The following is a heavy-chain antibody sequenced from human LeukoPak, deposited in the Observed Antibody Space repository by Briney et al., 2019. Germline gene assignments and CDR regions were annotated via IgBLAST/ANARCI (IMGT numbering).Heavy chain of an antibody. CDR2: ISAYNGNT. Sequence: ASVKVSCKASGYTFTSYGISWVRQAPGQGLEWMGWISAYNGNTNYAQKLQGRVTMTTDISTSTAYMELRSLRSDDTAVYYCARDRIPTVTTSWGYGYWGQGTLVTVSS. D-gene: IGHD4-11*01. CDR3: ARDRIPTVTTSWGYGY. CDR1: GYTFTSYG. V-gene: IGHV1-18*01. J-gene: IGHJ4*02.